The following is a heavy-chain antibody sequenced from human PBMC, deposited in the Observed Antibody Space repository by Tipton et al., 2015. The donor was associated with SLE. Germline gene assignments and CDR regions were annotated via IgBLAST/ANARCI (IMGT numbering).Heavy chain of an antibody. D-gene: IGHD2-15*01. V-gene: IGHV4-31*03. Sequence: TLSLTCTVSGGSISSGDYYWSWIRQHTGKGLEWIGYIYYSGSTYYNPSLKSRVTISVDTSKNQFSLRLASVTAADTAVYYCARGYSDFDYWGQGTLVTVSS. CDR1: GGSISSGDYY. J-gene: IGHJ4*02. CDR3: ARGYSDFDY. CDR2: IYYSGST.